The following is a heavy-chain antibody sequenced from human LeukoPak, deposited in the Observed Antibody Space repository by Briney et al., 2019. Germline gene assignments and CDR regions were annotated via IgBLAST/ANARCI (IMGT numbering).Heavy chain of an antibody. Sequence: GGSLRLSCAASGFTFSSYWMSWVRQAPGKGLEWVANIKQDGSGKYYVDSVKGRFTISRDNAKNSLYLQMNSLRAEDTAVYYCAKEHHEIRGDCLDYWGQGTLVTVSS. CDR3: AKEHHEIRGDCLDY. CDR1: GFTFSSYW. J-gene: IGHJ4*02. D-gene: IGHD2-15*01. V-gene: IGHV3-7*01. CDR2: IKQDGSGK.